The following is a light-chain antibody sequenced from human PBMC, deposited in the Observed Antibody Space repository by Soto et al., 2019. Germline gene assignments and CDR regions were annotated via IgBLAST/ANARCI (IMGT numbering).Light chain of an antibody. Sequence: DIHRTQSPSTLPAYVGARVPINCRASQSISRWLAWYQQKPGKAPNLLIHDASSLERGVPSRFSGSGSGTEFTLTISSLQPDDFATYYCQQYNSYRTFGQGTKV. CDR1: QSISRW. CDR2: DAS. V-gene: IGKV1-5*01. CDR3: QQYNSYRT. J-gene: IGKJ1*01.